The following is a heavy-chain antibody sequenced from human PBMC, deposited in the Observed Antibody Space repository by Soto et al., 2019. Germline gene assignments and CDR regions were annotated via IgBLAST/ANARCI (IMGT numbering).Heavy chain of an antibody. J-gene: IGHJ6*02. CDR1: GESLSRNNAA. Sequence: SKTLSLTCVLYGESLSRNNAALHWIRRSPSRGLEWLGRRYYRSKWSNYSAVFVKSRITISPETSNNQXSGQLSSVTPEHSAVYYCAGVPWFRGMDVRSRGTSVTVAS. CDR2: RYYRSKWSN. V-gene: IGHV6-1*01. D-gene: IGHD3-10*01. CDR3: AGVPWFRGMDV.